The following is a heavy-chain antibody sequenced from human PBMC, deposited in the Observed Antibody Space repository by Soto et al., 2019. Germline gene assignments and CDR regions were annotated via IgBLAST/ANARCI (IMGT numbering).Heavy chain of an antibody. V-gene: IGHV4-4*07. CDR1: GGSISSYY. Sequence: SETLSLTCTVSGGSISSYYWSWIRQPAGKGLEWIGRIYTSGSTNYNPSLKSRVTMSVDTSKNQFSLKLSSVTAADTAVYYCARDTRGSGKYYYYGMDVWGQGTTVTVSS. CDR3: ARDTRGSGKYYYYGMDV. CDR2: IYTSGST. J-gene: IGHJ6*02. D-gene: IGHD3-10*01.